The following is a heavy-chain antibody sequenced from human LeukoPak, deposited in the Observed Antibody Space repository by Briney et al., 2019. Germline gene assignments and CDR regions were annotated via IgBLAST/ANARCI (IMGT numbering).Heavy chain of an antibody. CDR2: INPNGDRT. CDR3: ARDRRRRELLSYDAFDI. J-gene: IGHJ3*02. CDR1: ENTFTNYY. D-gene: IGHD1-26*01. Sequence: ASVKVSCKASENTFTNYYMHWVRQAPGQGLEWLGLINPNGDRTAYAQNFQGRVTMTRDTSTTAFYLELSSLRSEDTAVYYCARDRRRRELLSYDAFDIWGQGTMVTVSS. V-gene: IGHV1-46*01.